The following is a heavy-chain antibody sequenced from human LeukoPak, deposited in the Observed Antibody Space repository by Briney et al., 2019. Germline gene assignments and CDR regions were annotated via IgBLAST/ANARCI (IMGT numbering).Heavy chain of an antibody. Sequence: GGSLRLSCAASGFTFSSYAMSWVRQAPGKGLEWVSAISGSGGSTYYADSVKGRFTVSRDNSKNTLYLQMNSLRAEDTAVYYCAKVMDGWELLGGYDYWGQGTLVTVSS. CDR2: ISGSGGST. CDR1: GFTFSSYA. J-gene: IGHJ4*02. CDR3: AKVMDGWELLGGYDY. D-gene: IGHD1-26*01. V-gene: IGHV3-23*01.